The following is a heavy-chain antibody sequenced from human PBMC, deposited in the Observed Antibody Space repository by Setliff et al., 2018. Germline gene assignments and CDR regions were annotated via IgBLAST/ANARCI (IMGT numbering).Heavy chain of an antibody. CDR2: IRNDGTEK. CDR1: ALTFSNYG. D-gene: IGHD3-9*01. CDR3: AKVDQFDLEGLDY. Sequence: PGGSLRLSCAASALTFSNYGIHWVRQAPGKGLEWVAFIRNDGTEKFHADPVTGRFTVSRDNSKNTVFLQMNSLTTDDTAVYYCAKVDQFDLEGLDYWGQGALVTVSS. V-gene: IGHV3-30*02. J-gene: IGHJ4*02.